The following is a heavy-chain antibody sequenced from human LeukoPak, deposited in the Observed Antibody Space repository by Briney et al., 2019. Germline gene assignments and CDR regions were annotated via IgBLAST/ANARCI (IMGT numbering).Heavy chain of an antibody. CDR2: IYHSGST. D-gene: IGHD3-3*01. CDR1: GYSISSGYY. J-gene: IGHJ4*02. Sequence: PSETLSLTCAVSGYSISSGYYWGWIRQPPGKGLEWIGSIYHSGSTYYNPSLKSRVTISVDTSKNQFSLKLSSVTAADTAVYYRARRSITIFGVVIKSLGTIDYWGQGTLVTVSS. CDR3: ARRSITIFGVVIKSLGTIDY. V-gene: IGHV4-38-2*01.